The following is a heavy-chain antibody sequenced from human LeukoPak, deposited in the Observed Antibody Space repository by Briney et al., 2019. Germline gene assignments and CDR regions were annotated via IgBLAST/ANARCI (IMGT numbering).Heavy chain of an antibody. V-gene: IGHV1-2*02. J-gene: IGHJ4*02. D-gene: IGHD3-10*01. CDR3: ARLGLWLEREDY. CDR1: GYTFTGYY. Sequence: ASVKVSCKASGYTFTGYYMHWVRQAPGQGLEWMGWINPNRGGTNYAQKFQGRVTMTRDTSISTAYMELSRLRSDDTAVYYCARLGLWLEREDYWGQGTLVTVSS. CDR2: INPNRGGT.